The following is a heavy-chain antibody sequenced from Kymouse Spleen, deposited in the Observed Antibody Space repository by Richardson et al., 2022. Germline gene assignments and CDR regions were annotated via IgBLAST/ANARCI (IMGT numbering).Heavy chain of an antibody. D-gene: IGHD3-22*01. J-gene: IGHJ5*02. CDR2: IWYDGSNK. Sequence: QVQLVESGGGVVQPGRSLRLSCAASGFTFSSYGMHWVRQAPGKGLEWVAVIWYDGSNKYYADSVKGRFTISRDNSKNTLYLQMNSLRAEDTAVYYCARAHYYDSSGYYWDWFDPWGQGTLVTVSS. CDR3: ARAHYYDSSGYYWDWFDP. CDR1: GFTFSSYG. V-gene: IGHV3-33*01.